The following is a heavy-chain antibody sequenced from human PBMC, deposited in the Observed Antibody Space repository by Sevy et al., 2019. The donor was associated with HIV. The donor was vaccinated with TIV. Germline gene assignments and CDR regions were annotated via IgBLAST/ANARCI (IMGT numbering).Heavy chain of an antibody. Sequence: SETLSLTCTVSGGSISSYYWSWIRQPPGKGLEWIGYIYYSGSTNYNPSLKSRVTISVDTSKNQFSLKLSSVTAADTAVYYCARVGHPGYCSGGSCVSWFDPWGQGTLVTVSS. CDR2: IYYSGST. V-gene: IGHV4-59*01. D-gene: IGHD2-15*01. J-gene: IGHJ5*02. CDR1: GGSISSYY. CDR3: ARVGHPGYCSGGSCVSWFDP.